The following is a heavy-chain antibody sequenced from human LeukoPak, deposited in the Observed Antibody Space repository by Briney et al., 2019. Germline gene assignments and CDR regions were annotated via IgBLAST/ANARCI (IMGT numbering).Heavy chain of an antibody. J-gene: IGHJ4*02. Sequence: SETLSLTCTVSGGSISSSSYYWGWLRQPPGKGLEWIGSIYYSGSTYYNPSLKSRVTISVDTSKNQFSLKLSSVTAADTAVYYCARHVWRIVGATGGGGSFDYWGQGTLVTVSS. CDR3: ARHVWRIVGATGGGGSFDY. CDR2: IYYSGST. V-gene: IGHV4-39*01. CDR1: GGSISSSSYY. D-gene: IGHD1-26*01.